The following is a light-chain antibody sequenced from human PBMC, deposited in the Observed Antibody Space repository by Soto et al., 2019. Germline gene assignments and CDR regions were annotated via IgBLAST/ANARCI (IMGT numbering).Light chain of an antibody. CDR3: QQYNSYSRKT. J-gene: IGKJ1*01. Sequence: DIQITQSPSAVSASVGDRVTITCRASQGIGNDLGWYQQKPGKAPKRLIYATSSLQSGVPSRFSGSGSGTEFTLTISILQPEDFATYYCQQYNSYSRKTFGQGTKVDI. CDR1: QGIGND. CDR2: ATS. V-gene: IGKV1-17*01.